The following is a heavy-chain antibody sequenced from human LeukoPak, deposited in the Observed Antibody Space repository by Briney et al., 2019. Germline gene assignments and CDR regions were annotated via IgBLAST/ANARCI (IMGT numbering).Heavy chain of an antibody. Sequence: PSETLSLTCTVSGGSISSYYWSWIRQPAGKGLEWIGRIYTSGSTNYNPSLKSRVTMSVDMSKNQFSLKLSSVTAADTAVYYCAREFNDQVVPAVYYYYYYMDVWGKGTTVTVSS. D-gene: IGHD2-2*01. CDR1: GGSISSYY. V-gene: IGHV4-4*07. J-gene: IGHJ6*03. CDR3: AREFNDQVVPAVYYYYYYMDV. CDR2: IYTSGST.